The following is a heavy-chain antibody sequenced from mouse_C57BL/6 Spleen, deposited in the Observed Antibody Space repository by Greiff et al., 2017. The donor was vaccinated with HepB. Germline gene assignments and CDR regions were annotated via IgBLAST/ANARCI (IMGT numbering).Heavy chain of an antibody. CDR3: ARNYYGSSYVGYFDV. Sequence: DVKLVESGGGLVKPGGSLKLSCAASGFTFSDYGMHWVRQAPEKGLEWVAYISSGSSTIYYADTVKGRFTISRDNAKNTLFLQMTSLRSEDPAMYYCARNYYGSSYVGYFDVWGTGTTGTVSS. CDR2: ISSGSSTI. D-gene: IGHD1-1*01. J-gene: IGHJ1*03. V-gene: IGHV5-17*01. CDR1: GFTFSDYG.